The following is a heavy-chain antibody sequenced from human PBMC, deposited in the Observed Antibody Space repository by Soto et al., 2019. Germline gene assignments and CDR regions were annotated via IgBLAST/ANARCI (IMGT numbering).Heavy chain of an antibody. D-gene: IGHD4-17*01. CDR3: TCVDYGDY. CDR1: GYTFTDYA. J-gene: IGHJ4*02. CDR2: IITGNGDT. V-gene: IGHV1-3*04. Sequence: QVQLVQSGAEVKKPGASVKVSCKASGYTFTDYAIHWVRQAPGQRLEWMGWIITGNGDTKYSQKFQGRVTFTRDTSASTAYMEVSNLRSEDAAVYYCTCVDYGDYWGQGTLVTVSS.